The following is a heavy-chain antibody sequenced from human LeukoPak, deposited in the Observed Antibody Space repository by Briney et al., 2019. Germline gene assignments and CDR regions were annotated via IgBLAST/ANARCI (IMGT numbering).Heavy chain of an antibody. D-gene: IGHD1-26*01. CDR3: ARGSGSYSSYYYYGMDV. J-gene: IGHJ6*02. CDR1: GGSISSYY. Sequence: SETLSLTCSVSGGSISSYYWSWLRQPPGKGLEWIGYIYYSGSTNYNPSLKSRVTMSVDTSKNQFSLKLSSVTAADTAVYYCARGSGSYSSYYYYGMDVWGQGTTVTVSS. V-gene: IGHV4-59*01. CDR2: IYYSGST.